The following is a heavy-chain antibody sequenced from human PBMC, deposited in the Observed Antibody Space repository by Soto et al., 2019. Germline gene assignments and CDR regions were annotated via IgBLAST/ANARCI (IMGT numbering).Heavy chain of an antibody. CDR1: GFSFSNYY. V-gene: IGHV3-11*06. CDR3: ARGGYYFDY. CDR2: ITTSSSYT. J-gene: IGHJ4*02. Sequence: LRLSCATSGFSFSNYYMSWIRQAPGKGLEWVSYITTSSSYTNYADSVKGRFTISRDNAKNSLYLQMDSLRAEDTAIYYCARGGYYFDYWGQGTLVTVSS.